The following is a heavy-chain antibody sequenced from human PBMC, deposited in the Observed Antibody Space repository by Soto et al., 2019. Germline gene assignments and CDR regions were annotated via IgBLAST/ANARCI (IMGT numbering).Heavy chain of an antibody. CDR1: GFTFRDYY. V-gene: IGHV3-11*01. CDR3: AKVNWRWN. D-gene: IGHD1-1*01. CDR2: ISTDGTTI. J-gene: IGHJ4*02. Sequence: QVQLVESGGGLVKPGGSLRLSCAASGFTFRDYYMSWIRQTPGKGLEWVSYISTDGTTIYYSDSVKGRFTVARDNAKNSLYLQMHSLRAEDTAIYYCAKVNWRWNWGQGTLVTVSS.